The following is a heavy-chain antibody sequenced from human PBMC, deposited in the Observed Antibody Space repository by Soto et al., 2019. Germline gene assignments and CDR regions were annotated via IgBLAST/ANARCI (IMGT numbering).Heavy chain of an antibody. Sequence: GASVKVSCKASGYTFTGYYMHGVRQAPGQGLEWMGWINPNSGGTNYAQKFQGRVTMTRDTSISTAYMELSRLRSDDTAVYYCARDNSRPAARGGWFDPWGQGTLVTVSS. CDR2: INPNSGGT. J-gene: IGHJ5*02. D-gene: IGHD6-6*01. CDR1: GYTFTGYY. CDR3: ARDNSRPAARGGWFDP. V-gene: IGHV1-2*02.